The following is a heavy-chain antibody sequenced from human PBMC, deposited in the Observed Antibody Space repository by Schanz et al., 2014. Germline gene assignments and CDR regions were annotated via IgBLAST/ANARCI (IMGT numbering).Heavy chain of an antibody. V-gene: IGHV3-21*01. Sequence: EVQLVESGGGLVQPGGSLRLSCAASGFTFSDHYMDWVRQAPGKGLEWVSSISSSSSYIYYADSVKGRFTISRDNAKNSLYLQMNSLRAEDTAVYYCARSAGRDFWSGYYTRFDYWGQGTLVTVSS. CDR2: ISSSSSYI. CDR1: GFTFSDHY. CDR3: ARSAGRDFWSGYYTRFDY. J-gene: IGHJ4*02. D-gene: IGHD3-3*01.